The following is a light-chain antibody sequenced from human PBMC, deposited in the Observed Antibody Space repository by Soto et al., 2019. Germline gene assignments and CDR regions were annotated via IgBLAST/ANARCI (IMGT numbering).Light chain of an antibody. J-gene: IGKJ4*01. CDR3: QQYSHRPLT. CDR2: GAS. V-gene: IGKV3-15*01. Sequence: EIVMTQYPATLSVSPGEGATLSCRASQSVSSNLAWYQTKPGQAPRLLIFGASTRATGIPARFSGSGSGVELSLTIRAVQSEDIASYSGQQYSHRPLTCGGGTKLGIK. CDR1: QSVSSN.